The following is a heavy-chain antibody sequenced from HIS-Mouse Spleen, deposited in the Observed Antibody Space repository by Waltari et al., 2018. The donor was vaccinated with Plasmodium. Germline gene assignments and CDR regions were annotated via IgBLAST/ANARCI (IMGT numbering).Heavy chain of an antibody. CDR1: GYTFPGYY. Sequence: QVQLVQSGAEVQKPGASVKVSCKASGYTFPGYYMLWVRQAPGQGLEWMGWINPNSGGTNYAQKFQGRVTMTRDTSISTAYMELSRLRSDDTAVYYCARDNFAAGNFDYWGQGTLVTVSS. CDR2: INPNSGGT. V-gene: IGHV1-2*02. D-gene: IGHD6-13*01. J-gene: IGHJ4*02. CDR3: ARDNFAAGNFDY.